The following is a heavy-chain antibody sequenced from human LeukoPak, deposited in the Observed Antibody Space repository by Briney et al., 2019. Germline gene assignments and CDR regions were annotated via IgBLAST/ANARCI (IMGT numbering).Heavy chain of an antibody. D-gene: IGHD3-9*01. V-gene: IGHV3-23*01. CDR3: AKDQRPDTGYDIDY. CDR1: GFSFSTYG. J-gene: IGHJ4*02. CDR2: IYGSDDTT. Sequence: GGSLRLSCSASGFSFSTYGMSWVRPAPRKGLEWVSTIYGSDDTTRYAESVKGRFTISRDNSKETLYLQMNNLRAEDTAVYYCAKDQRPDTGYDIDYWGQGTLVTVSS.